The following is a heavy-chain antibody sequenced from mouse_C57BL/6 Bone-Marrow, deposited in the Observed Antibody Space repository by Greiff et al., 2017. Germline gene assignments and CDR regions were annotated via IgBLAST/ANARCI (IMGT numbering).Heavy chain of an antibody. J-gene: IGHJ2*01. CDR2: INYDGSST. CDR1: GFTFSDYY. V-gene: IGHV5-16*01. Sequence: EVKLMESEGGLVQPGSSMKLSCTASGFTFSDYYMAWVRQVPETGPEWVANINYDGSSTYYLDSLKSRLIISRDNAKNILYLQMSSLKYEDTATYYCSREDYYGSSYDYWGQGTTLTVSS. CDR3: SREDYYGSSYDY. D-gene: IGHD1-1*01.